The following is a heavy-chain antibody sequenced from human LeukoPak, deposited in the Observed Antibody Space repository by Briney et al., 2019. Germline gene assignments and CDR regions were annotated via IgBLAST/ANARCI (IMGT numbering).Heavy chain of an antibody. Sequence: PGGPLRLSWAASGFTFSSYDMYWVRQATGKGLEWVSAIGTAGDTYYPGSVKGRFTISRANAKTSLYLQMHSLRVGDTDVYYCVRGPYCSGGSCYGHFDYWGQGTLVTVSS. V-gene: IGHV3-13*01. CDR1: GFTFSSYD. J-gene: IGHJ4*02. D-gene: IGHD2-15*01. CDR2: IGTAGDT. CDR3: VRGPYCSGGSCYGHFDY.